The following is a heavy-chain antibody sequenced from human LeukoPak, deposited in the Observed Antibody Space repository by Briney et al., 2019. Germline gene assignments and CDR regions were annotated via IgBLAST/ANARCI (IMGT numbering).Heavy chain of an antibody. CDR2: ISGSGGST. CDR3: AKSGGGVYVWGSYLDY. CDR1: GFTFSSYA. V-gene: IGHV3-23*01. D-gene: IGHD3-16*02. Sequence: GGSLRLSCAASGFTFSSYAMSWVRQAPGKGLEWVSAISGSGGSTYYADSVKGRFTISRDNSKNTLYLQMNSLRAEDTAVYYCAKSGGGVYVWGSYLDYWGQGTLVTVSS. J-gene: IGHJ4*02.